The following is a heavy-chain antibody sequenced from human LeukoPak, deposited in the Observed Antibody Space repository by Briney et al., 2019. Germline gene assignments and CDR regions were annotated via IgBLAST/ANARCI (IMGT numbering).Heavy chain of an antibody. J-gene: IGHJ6*02. D-gene: IGHD2-2*01. CDR3: ARVDCSRASCWDYYYTMDV. CDR1: GFTFSSYD. CDR2: IWYDGSNK. Sequence: GGSLRLSCAASGFTFSSYDMHWVRQAPCKGLEWVAVIWYDGSNKYFADSVKGRFTISRDNSKNTLYLQMSSLRAEDTAMYYCARVDCSRASCWDYYYTMDVWGQGTTVTVSS. V-gene: IGHV3-33*01.